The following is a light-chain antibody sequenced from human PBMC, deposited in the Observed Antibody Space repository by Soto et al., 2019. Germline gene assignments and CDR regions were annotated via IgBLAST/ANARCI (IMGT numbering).Light chain of an antibody. CDR3: TSYTRSSTLV. CDR2: DVS. V-gene: IGLV2-14*03. J-gene: IGLJ2*01. CDR1: SSDVGGYSY. Sequence: QSALTQPASVSGSPGQSISISCTGASSDVGGYSYVSWYQHHPNKAPKLIIYDVSYRPSGISNRFSGSKSGNTASLTISGLQADDEADYYCTSYTRSSTLVFGGGTKLTVL.